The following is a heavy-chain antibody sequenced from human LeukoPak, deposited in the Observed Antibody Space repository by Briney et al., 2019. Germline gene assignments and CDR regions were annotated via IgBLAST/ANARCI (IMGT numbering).Heavy chain of an antibody. D-gene: IGHD3-9*01. V-gene: IGHV3-21*01. CDR2: ISSRSSDI. Sequence: KPGGSLRLSCTASRVTFSGYTMNWVRQAPGKGLEWVSSISSRSSDIYYADSVKGRFTISRDNARNSLYLQMSSLRAEDTAVYYCARALYYDILTGYQTHTYYFDYWGQGTPVTVSS. CDR1: RVTFSGYT. J-gene: IGHJ4*02. CDR3: ARALYYDILTGYQTHTYYFDY.